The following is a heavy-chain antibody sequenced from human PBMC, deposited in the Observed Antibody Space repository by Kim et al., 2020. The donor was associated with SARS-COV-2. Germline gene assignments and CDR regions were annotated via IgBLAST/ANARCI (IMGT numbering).Heavy chain of an antibody. J-gene: IGHJ6*02. V-gene: IGHV4-59*01. CDR2: IYYSGST. D-gene: IGHD1-26*01. Sequence: SETLSLTCTVSGGSISSYYWSWIRQPPGKGLEWIGYIYYSGSTNYNPSLKSRVTISVDTSKNQFSLKLSSVTAADTAVYYCARDLGLGATQYYYYGMDVWGQGTTVTVSS. CDR1: GGSISSYY. CDR3: ARDLGLGATQYYYYGMDV.